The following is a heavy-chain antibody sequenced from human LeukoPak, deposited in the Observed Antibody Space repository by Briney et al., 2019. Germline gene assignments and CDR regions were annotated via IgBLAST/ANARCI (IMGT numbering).Heavy chain of an antibody. Sequence: GGSLRLSCAASGFTVSSNYMSWVRQAPGKGLEWVSVIYSGGSTYYADSVKGRFTISRDNAKNTLLLQMNSLRAEDTAVYYCVRDGVGAPPFDYWGQGVLVTVSS. J-gene: IGHJ4*02. CDR2: IYSGGST. D-gene: IGHD1-26*01. CDR1: GFTVSSNY. CDR3: VRDGVGAPPFDY. V-gene: IGHV3-53*01.